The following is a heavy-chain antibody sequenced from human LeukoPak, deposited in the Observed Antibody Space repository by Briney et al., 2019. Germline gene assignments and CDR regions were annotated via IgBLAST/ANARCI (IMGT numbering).Heavy chain of an antibody. J-gene: IGHJ2*01. CDR3: ARPGPLSVVVPAAIGYFDL. D-gene: IGHD2-2*02. Sequence: SETLSLTCTVSGGSISSSSYYWGWIRQPPGKGLQWIGSIYYSGSTYYNPSLKSRVTISVDTSKNQFSLKLSSVTAADTAVYYCARPGPLSVVVPAAIGYFDLWGRGTLVTVSS. V-gene: IGHV4-39*01. CDR1: GGSISSSSYY. CDR2: IYYSGST.